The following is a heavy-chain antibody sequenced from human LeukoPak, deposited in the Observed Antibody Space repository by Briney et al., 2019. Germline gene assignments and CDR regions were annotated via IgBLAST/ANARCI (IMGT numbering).Heavy chain of an antibody. J-gene: IGHJ5*02. Sequence: GGSLRLSCAASEFTFRAYEMTWVRQAPGKGLVWVSRISGDGSRARYADSVKGRFTISRDNAKNTLYLQMNSLRAEDTAVYYCAQKGGFGELSGWFDPWGQGTLVTVSS. CDR1: EFTFRAYE. V-gene: IGHV3-74*01. D-gene: IGHD3-10*01. CDR2: ISGDGSRA. CDR3: AQKGGFGELSGWFDP.